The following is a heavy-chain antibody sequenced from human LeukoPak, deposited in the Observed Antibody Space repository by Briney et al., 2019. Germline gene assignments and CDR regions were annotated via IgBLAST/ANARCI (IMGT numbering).Heavy chain of an antibody. CDR1: GFTFSSYG. J-gene: IGHJ6*02. CDR2: ISFDGNNK. Sequence: GRSLRLSCAASGFTFSSYGMHWVRQAPGKGLEWVAVISFDGNNKYYADSVKGRFTISRDNSKNTLYLQMNTLRAEDTAVYYCAKSLSYCSGDSCLGEDGMDVWGQGTTVTVSS. CDR3: AKSLSYCSGDSCLGEDGMDV. D-gene: IGHD2-15*01. V-gene: IGHV3-30*18.